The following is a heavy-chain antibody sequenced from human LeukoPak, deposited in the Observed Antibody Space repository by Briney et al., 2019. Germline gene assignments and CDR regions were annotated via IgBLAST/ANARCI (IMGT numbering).Heavy chain of an antibody. V-gene: IGHV4-4*07. CDR3: AREFSSVASAGTDY. Sequence: PSETLSLTCTVCGGSISSYYWSWIRQPAGKGLEWIGRIYASGGANYNPSLKSRVTMSVDTSKNQLSLKVSSVTAADTAVYYCAREFSSVASAGTDYWGQGTLVTVSS. J-gene: IGHJ4*02. CDR1: GGSISSYY. D-gene: IGHD6-13*01. CDR2: IYASGGA.